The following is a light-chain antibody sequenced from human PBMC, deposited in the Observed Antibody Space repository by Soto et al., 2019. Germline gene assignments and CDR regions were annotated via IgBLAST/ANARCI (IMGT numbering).Light chain of an antibody. Sequence: QSVLTQPPSVSGAPGQRVTISCTGSSSNIGAGYDVHWYRQLPETAPKLLIYGNSNRPSGVPDRFSGSKSGTSASLAITGLQAEDEAEYYCHSYHSSVSGVVFGGGTKLTVL. V-gene: IGLV1-40*01. CDR3: HSYHSSVSGVV. CDR2: GNS. J-gene: IGLJ2*01. CDR1: SSNIGAGYD.